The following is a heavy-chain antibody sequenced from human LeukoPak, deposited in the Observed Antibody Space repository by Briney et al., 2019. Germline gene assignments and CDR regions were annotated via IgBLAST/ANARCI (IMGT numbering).Heavy chain of an antibody. J-gene: IGHJ4*02. CDR2: IYSGGST. Sequence: GGSLRLSCAASGFTVSSNYMSWVRQAPGKGLEWVSVIYSGGSTYYADSVKGRFTISSDNSKNTLYLQMNSLRAEDTAVYYCAREGYDSSAALYYFDYWGQGTLVTVSS. CDR1: GFTVSSNY. CDR3: AREGYDSSAALYYFDY. D-gene: IGHD3-22*01. V-gene: IGHV3-66*01.